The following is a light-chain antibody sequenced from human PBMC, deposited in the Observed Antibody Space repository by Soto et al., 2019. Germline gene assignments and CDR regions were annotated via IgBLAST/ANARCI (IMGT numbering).Light chain of an antibody. J-gene: IGKJ3*01. Sequence: IQLTQSPSSLSASVGDRVTITCRASQGISSYLAWYQQKPGKAPKLLIYAASTLQSGVPSRFSGGGSGTDFTLTISSLQPEDFATYSCQQLDSYPLTFGPGTKVDIK. CDR3: QQLDSYPLT. CDR1: QGISSY. V-gene: IGKV1-9*01. CDR2: AAS.